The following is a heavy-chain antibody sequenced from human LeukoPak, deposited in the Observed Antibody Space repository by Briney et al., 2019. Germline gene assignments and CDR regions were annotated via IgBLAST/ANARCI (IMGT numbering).Heavy chain of an antibody. J-gene: IGHJ4*02. V-gene: IGHV1-18*01. CDR3: ARGYGDYVPAFCDY. Sequence: ASVNVSCKASGYTFTSYGISWVRQAPGQGLEWMGWISAYNGNTNYAQKLQGRVTMTTDTSTSTAYMELRSLRSDDTAVYYCARGYGDYVPAFCDYWGQGTLVTVSS. D-gene: IGHD4-17*01. CDR2: ISAYNGNT. CDR1: GYTFTSYG.